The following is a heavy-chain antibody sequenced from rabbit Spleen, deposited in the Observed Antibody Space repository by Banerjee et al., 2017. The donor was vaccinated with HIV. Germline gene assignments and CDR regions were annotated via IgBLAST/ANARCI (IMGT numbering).Heavy chain of an antibody. CDR1: GFSFSSIYW. D-gene: IGHD8-1*01. V-gene: IGHV1S45*01. J-gene: IGHJ4*01. Sequence: QQQLEESGGGLVKPGGTLTLTCTDSGFSFSSIYWICWVRQAPGKGLEWIACIDTGDGKTYFATWAKGRFTVSKTSSTTVTLQMTSLTVADTATYFCARDAGSGAYIDGYFTLWGPGTLVTVS. CDR3: ARDAGSGAYIDGYFTL. CDR2: IDTGDGKT.